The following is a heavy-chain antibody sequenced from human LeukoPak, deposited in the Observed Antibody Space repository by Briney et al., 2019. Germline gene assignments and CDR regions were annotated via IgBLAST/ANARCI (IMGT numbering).Heavy chain of an antibody. CDR2: ISNGGSTI. CDR1: GFNFDHAE. D-gene: IGHD1-26*01. J-gene: IGHJ5*02. V-gene: IGHV3-48*03. Sequence: GGSLRLSCAASGFNFDHAEMNWVRQAPGKGLQWIAYISNGGSTIHYADSVKGRFTISRDNAKNTLYLQMNSLSAEDTAVYYCARDILGATNFFDPWGQGALVTVSS. CDR3: ARDILGATNFFDP.